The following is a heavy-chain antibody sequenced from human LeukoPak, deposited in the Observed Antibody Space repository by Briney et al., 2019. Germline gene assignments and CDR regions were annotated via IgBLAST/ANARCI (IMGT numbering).Heavy chain of an antibody. Sequence: GGSLRLSCAASGFNFISYSMSWVRQAPGKGLEWVSVIRGSGVSTYYADSVKGRFTISRDNSKNTLYLQMNNLRAEDTAIYYCAKRQGSSANCYDYWGQGTLVTVSS. CDR3: AKRQGSSANCYDY. V-gene: IGHV3-23*01. CDR2: IRGSGVST. D-gene: IGHD2-2*01. J-gene: IGHJ4*02. CDR1: GFNFISYS.